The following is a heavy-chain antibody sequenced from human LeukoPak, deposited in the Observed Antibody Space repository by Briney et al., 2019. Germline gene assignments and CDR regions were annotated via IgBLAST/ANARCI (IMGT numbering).Heavy chain of an antibody. J-gene: IGHJ4*02. V-gene: IGHV3-66*01. Sequence: GGSLRLSCAASGFIVSRNYMSWVRQAPGKGLEWVSIIYSSGSTFYADSVKGRFTISRDNSKNTLFLQMNSLRAEDTAVYHCARALIGDYDKLDYWGQGTLVTVSS. CDR1: GFIVSRNY. D-gene: IGHD4-17*01. CDR2: IYSSGST. CDR3: ARALIGDYDKLDY.